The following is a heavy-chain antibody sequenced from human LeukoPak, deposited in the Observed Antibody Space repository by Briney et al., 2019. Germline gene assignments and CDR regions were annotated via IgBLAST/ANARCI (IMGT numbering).Heavy chain of an antibody. CDR2: ISAYNGNT. D-gene: IGHD3-3*01. J-gene: IGHJ6*03. Sequence: ASVKVSCKASGYTFTSYGISWVRQAPGQGLEWMGWISAYNGNTNYAQKLQGRVTMTTDTSTSTAYMELRSLRSDDTAVYYCARDRRQYYDFWSAPEDYYMDVWGKGTTVTVSS. CDR3: ARDRRQYYDFWSAPEDYYMDV. CDR1: GYTFTSYG. V-gene: IGHV1-18*01.